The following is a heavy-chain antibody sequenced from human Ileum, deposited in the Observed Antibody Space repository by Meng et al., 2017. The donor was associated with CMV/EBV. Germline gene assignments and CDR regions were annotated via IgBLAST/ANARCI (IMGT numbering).Heavy chain of an antibody. CDR3: AKATDFDY. D-gene: IGHD4-11*01. CDR2: IRGDDGST. Sequence: GGSLRLSCAASGFTFSSYAMNWVRQAPGKGLEWVSGIRGDDGSTFYAGSVKGRFTISRDNSKNTLYLQMNSLRAEDTAVYYCAKATDFDYWGQGTLVPVSS. V-gene: IGHV3-23*01. J-gene: IGHJ4*02. CDR1: GFTFSSYA.